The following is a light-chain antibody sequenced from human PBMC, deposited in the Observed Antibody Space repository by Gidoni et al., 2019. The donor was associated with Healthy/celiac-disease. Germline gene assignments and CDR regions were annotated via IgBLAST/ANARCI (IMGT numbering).Light chain of an antibody. V-gene: IGKV3-11*01. CDR3: QQRSNWHGT. CDR1: QSVSSY. J-gene: IGKJ1*01. CDR2: DAS. Sequence: EIVLTPSPATLSLSPGERATLSCRASQSVSSYFAWYQQKPGQAPRLLIYDASNRATGIPARCSGSGSGTDFTLTISSLEPEDFAVYYCQQRSNWHGTFGQGTKVEIK.